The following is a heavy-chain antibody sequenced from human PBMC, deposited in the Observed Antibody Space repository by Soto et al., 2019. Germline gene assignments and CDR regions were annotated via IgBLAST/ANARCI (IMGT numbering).Heavy chain of an antibody. V-gene: IGHV1-8*01. CDR1: GYTFNRHD. CDR3: AREGLYGSIQDNTFDI. Sequence: QVQLVQSGAEVKRSGASVRISCKASGYTFNRHDINWVRQATGQGLEWIGWMNPNSGNTGYAQKFQGRVTTTRDSSITTAYMVLSSLTSEDTAIYYCAREGLYGSIQDNTFDIWGQGTMVSVSS. J-gene: IGHJ3*02. CDR2: MNPNSGNT. D-gene: IGHD6-19*01.